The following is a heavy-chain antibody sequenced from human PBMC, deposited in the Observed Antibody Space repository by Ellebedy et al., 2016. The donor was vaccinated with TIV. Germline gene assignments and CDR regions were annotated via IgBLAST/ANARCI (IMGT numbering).Heavy chain of an antibody. CDR2: ISGYNGNT. V-gene: IGHV1-18*04. D-gene: IGHD6-19*01. CDR3: ARGNRAAVAGRVDY. J-gene: IGHJ4*02. CDR1: GYTFTSYG. Sequence: ASVKVSCKASGYTFTSYGISWVRQAPGQGLEWMGWISGYNGNTNYAQKLQGRVTMTTDPSTSTAYMELRSLRSDDTAVYYCARGNRAAVAGRVDYWGQGTLVTVSS.